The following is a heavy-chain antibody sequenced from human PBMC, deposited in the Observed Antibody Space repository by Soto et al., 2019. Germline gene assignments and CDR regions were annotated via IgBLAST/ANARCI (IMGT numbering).Heavy chain of an antibody. CDR1: GFTFSNYA. CDR3: AKGEAVSLLTIAVPGNY. V-gene: IGHV3-23*01. D-gene: IGHD6-19*01. J-gene: IGHJ4*02. Sequence: GGSLRLSCAASGFTFSNYAMKWVRQAPGKGLEWVSSIPGSGGSTYYADSVRGRFTISRDNSKNTLSLQMNTLRADDTAVYYCAKGEAVSLLTIAVPGNYWGQGTLVTVSS. CDR2: IPGSGGST.